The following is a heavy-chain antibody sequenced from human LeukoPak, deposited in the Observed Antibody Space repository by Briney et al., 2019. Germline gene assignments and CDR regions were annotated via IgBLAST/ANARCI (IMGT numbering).Heavy chain of an antibody. J-gene: IGHJ4*02. CDR1: GYTFTSYY. CDR3: PRDRYYYDSSGYIRGISFDY. D-gene: IGHD3-22*01. CDR2: INPNGGSA. Sequence: ASVKVSCKASGYTFTSYYMHWVRQAAGQGLEWMGIINPNGGSASIAQKFQGRVTMTRDTSTSTVYMELSTLRSEDTAVYYCPRDRYYYDSSGYIRGISFDYWGQGTLVTVSS. V-gene: IGHV1-46*01.